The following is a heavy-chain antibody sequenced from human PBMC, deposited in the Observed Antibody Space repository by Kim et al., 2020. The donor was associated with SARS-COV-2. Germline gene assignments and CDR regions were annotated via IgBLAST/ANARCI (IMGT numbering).Heavy chain of an antibody. CDR1: GFSFSTFA. Sequence: GGSLRLSCAASGFSFSTFAMHWVRQAPGKGLEWVAVTSYDGNNKNYADSVKGRFTISRDTSKNTLFLRMVSLRKEDTAVYYCARDLSSTSCYGCGGMDVWGHRTTFTVSS. D-gene: IGHD2-2*01. V-gene: IGHV3-30*04. J-gene: IGHJ6*02. CDR3: ARDLSSTSCYGCGGMDV. CDR2: TSYDGNNK.